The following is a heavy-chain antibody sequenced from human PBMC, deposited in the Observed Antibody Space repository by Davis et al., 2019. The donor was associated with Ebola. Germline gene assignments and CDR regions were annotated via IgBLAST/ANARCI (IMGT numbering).Heavy chain of an antibody. CDR2: IKEDGSEK. V-gene: IGHV3-7*03. CDR3: ARGSRNMDV. CDR1: GFTFSNYG. J-gene: IGHJ6*02. Sequence: PGGSLRLSCAASGFTFSNYGMSYVRQAPGKGLEWVAKIKEDGSEKREVDSVKGRFTISRDNAKDSLYLQMNSLRAEDTAVYYCARGSRNMDVWGQGTTVTVSS.